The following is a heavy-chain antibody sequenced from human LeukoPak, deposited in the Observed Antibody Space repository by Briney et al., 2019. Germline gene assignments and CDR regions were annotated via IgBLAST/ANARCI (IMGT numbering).Heavy chain of an antibody. V-gene: IGHV4-39*01. D-gene: IGHD5-18*01. J-gene: IGHJ4*02. CDR1: GGSISSSSYY. CDR3: ASFPVDTALVWWDY. Sequence: PSETLSLTCIVSGGSISSSSYYWGWIRQPPGKGLEWIGSIYYSGSTYYNPSLKSRVTISVDTSKNQFSLKLSSVTAADTAVYYCASFPVDTALVWWDYWGQGTLVTVSS. CDR2: IYYSGST.